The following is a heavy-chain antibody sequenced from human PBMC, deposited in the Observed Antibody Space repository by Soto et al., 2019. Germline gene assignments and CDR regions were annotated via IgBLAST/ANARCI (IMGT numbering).Heavy chain of an antibody. CDR1: GYSFTSYW. V-gene: IGHV5-51*01. D-gene: IGHD2-21*02. CDR3: ARHIFKTDYYYYYGMDV. J-gene: IGHJ6*02. Sequence: GESLKISCKGSGYSFTSYWIGWVRQMPGKGLEWMGIIYPGDSDTRYSPSFQGQVTISADKSISTAYLQWSSLKASDTAMYYCARHIFKTDYYYYYGMDVWGQGTTVTVSS. CDR2: IYPGDSDT.